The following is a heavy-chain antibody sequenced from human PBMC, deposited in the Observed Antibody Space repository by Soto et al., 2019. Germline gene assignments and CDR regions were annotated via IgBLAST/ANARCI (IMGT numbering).Heavy chain of an antibody. CDR3: AKRYYYDSSGYYYAEGPFDY. Sequence: GGSLRLSCAASGFTFSSYAMSWVRQAPGKGLEWVSAISGSGGSTYYADSVKGRFTISRDNSKNTLYLQMNSLRAEDTAVYYCAKRYYYDSSGYYYAEGPFDYWGQGTLVTVSS. J-gene: IGHJ4*02. V-gene: IGHV3-23*01. CDR2: ISGSGGST. CDR1: GFTFSSYA. D-gene: IGHD3-22*01.